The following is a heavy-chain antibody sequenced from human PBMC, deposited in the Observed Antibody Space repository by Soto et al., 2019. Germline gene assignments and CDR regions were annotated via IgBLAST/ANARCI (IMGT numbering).Heavy chain of an antibody. Sequence: ASVKVSCKASGYTFTSYAMHWVRQAPGQRLEWMGWINAGNGNTKYSQKFQGRVTITRDTSASTAYMELSSLRSEDTAVYYCARETIFGVVIMWYFDYWGQGTLVTVSS. J-gene: IGHJ4*02. CDR3: ARETIFGVVIMWYFDY. CDR2: INAGNGNT. CDR1: GYTFTSYA. D-gene: IGHD3-3*01. V-gene: IGHV1-3*01.